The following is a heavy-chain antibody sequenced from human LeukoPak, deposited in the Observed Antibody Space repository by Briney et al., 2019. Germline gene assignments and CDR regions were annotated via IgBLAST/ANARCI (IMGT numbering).Heavy chain of an antibody. CDR2: INHSGST. CDR3: ARWRLAGYSYGLGGIGIIDAFDI. Sequence: PSETLSLTCAVYGGSFSGYYWSWIRQPPGKGLEWIGEINHSGSTNYNPSLKSRVTISVHTSKNQFSLQLSSVTAADTTVYYCARWRLAGYSYGLGGIGIIDAFDIWGQGTMVTVSS. CDR1: GGSFSGYY. J-gene: IGHJ3*02. V-gene: IGHV4-34*01. D-gene: IGHD5-18*01.